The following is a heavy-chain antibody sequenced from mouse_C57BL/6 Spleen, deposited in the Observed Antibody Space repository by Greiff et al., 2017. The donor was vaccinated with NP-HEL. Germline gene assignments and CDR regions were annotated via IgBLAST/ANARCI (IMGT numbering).Heavy chain of an antibody. Sequence: EVQLQQSGAELVKPGASVKLSCTASGFNIKDYYMHWVKQRTEQGLEWIGRIDPEDGETKYAPKFQGKATITADTSSNTAYLQLSSLTPEDTLFDYCARCDITTVVGNDMDYWGQGTSVTVSS. CDR3: ARCDITTVVGNDMDY. CDR1: GFNIKDYY. V-gene: IGHV14-2*01. D-gene: IGHD1-1*01. CDR2: IDPEDGET. J-gene: IGHJ4*01.